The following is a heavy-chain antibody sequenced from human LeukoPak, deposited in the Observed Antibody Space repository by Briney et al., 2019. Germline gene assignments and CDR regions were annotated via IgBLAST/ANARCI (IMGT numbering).Heavy chain of an antibody. V-gene: IGHV3-23*01. J-gene: IGHJ3*02. CDR2: ISDKSVSI. Sequence: GGSLRLSCTASGFTFSTYAMRWVRQAPGKGLEWVSSISDKSVSIYYADSVRGRFTISRDNSKYSLYLQMNSLRAEDTAIYWCAGTAFYCGEYSYDAFDMWGQGTMVTVSS. D-gene: IGHD2-21*01. CDR3: AGTAFYCGEYSYDAFDM. CDR1: GFTFSTYA.